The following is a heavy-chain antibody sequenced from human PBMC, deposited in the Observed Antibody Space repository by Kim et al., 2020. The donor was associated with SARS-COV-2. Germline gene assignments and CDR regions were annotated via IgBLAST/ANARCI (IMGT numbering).Heavy chain of an antibody. CDR3: ARPYRRRAGGAWFDT. J-gene: IGHJ5*02. Sequence: SETLSLTCSVFGGSISTVDFYWGWIRQPPGKGLEWVGSIDYTGTTYYNPSLKSRVTMSVDSSKNQFSVSLTSLTAADTAIYDCARPYRRRAGGAWFDTWGRGTLVTVSS. CDR2: IDYTGTT. D-gene: IGHD3-16*01. CDR1: GGSISTVDFY. V-gene: IGHV4-39*01.